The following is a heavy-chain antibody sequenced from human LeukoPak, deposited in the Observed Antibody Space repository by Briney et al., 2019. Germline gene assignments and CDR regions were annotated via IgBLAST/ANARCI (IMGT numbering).Heavy chain of an antibody. V-gene: IGHV4-61*02. Sequence: SETLPLTCTVSGGSISSGSYYWSWIRQPAGKGLEWIGRIYTSGSTNYNPSLKSRVTISVDTSKNQFSLKLSSVTAADTAVYYCARVGRGQFDYWGQGTLVTVSS. J-gene: IGHJ4*02. CDR2: IYTSGST. CDR1: GGSISSGSYY. CDR3: ARVGRGQFDY.